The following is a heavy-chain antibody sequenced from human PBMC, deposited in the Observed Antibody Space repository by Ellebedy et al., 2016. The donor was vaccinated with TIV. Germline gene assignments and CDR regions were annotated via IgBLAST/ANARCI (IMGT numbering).Heavy chain of an antibody. CDR3: VRDSSSGWNGGFDY. J-gene: IGHJ4*02. Sequence: GGSLRLXCAASGFTLSSYSMNWVRQAPGKGLEWLSYINSGSNAIYDADSVRGRFTISRDNAKNSLYLQMDSLRVEDTAVYYCVRDSSSGWNGGFDYWGQGTLVTVSS. CDR1: GFTLSSYS. D-gene: IGHD6-19*01. V-gene: IGHV3-48*04. CDR2: INSGSNAI.